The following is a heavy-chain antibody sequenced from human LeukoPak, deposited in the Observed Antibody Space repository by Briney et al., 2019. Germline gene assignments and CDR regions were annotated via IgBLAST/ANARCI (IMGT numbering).Heavy chain of an antibody. CDR3: VLFYAGRPNY. D-gene: IGHD1-1*01. Sequence: ASVKVSCKASGYTFTRYNIHWVRQAPGQGLEWMGIIDPRGGSTTYAQKFQGRVTMTRDTSTTTVFIELSSLNSEDTAMYNCVLFYAGRPNYWGQGTLVTVSS. V-gene: IGHV1-46*01. J-gene: IGHJ4*02. CDR1: GYTFTRYN. CDR2: IDPRGGST.